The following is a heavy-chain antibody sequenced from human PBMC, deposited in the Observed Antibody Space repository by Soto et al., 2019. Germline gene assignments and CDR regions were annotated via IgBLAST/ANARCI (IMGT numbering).Heavy chain of an antibody. D-gene: IGHD1-20*01. Sequence: QVQLQESGPGLVMPSQTLSLTCAVSGGSVNSADSHWSWIPQPPGTGLEWIGYISYSGGTSYSPSLKSRVTISLDRSKNQVSLSLKSVTAADTAVYYCARDVTGTSEYDYWGQGILVTVSS. CDR2: ISYSGGT. J-gene: IGHJ4*02. CDR3: ARDVTGTSEYDY. V-gene: IGHV4-30-4*01. CDR1: GGSVNSADSH.